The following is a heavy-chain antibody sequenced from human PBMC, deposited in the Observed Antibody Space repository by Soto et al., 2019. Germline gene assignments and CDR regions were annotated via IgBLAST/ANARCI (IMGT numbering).Heavy chain of an antibody. Sequence: PGGSLRLSCADSGFTFTDYGMHWVRQAPGKGLELVAVISYDGSNKNYADSVKGRFTISRDNSKNTLYLQMNSLRAEDTALYYCAKDTYYHDSSGYYVFDYWGQGTLVTVSS. D-gene: IGHD3-22*01. V-gene: IGHV3-30*18. J-gene: IGHJ4*02. CDR1: GFTFTDYG. CDR3: AKDTYYHDSSGYYVFDY. CDR2: ISYDGSNK.